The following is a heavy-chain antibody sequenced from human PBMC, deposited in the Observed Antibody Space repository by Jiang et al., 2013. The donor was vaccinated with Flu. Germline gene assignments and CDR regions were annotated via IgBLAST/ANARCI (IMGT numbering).Heavy chain of an antibody. D-gene: IGHD2-15*01. V-gene: IGHV4-59*01. Sequence: TVSGGSISSDSWNWIRQPPGKGLEWIGYISYTGSTKYNPSLKSRVTMSVDTSKSHFSLKLSSVTAADTAIYYCAREACSGGSCYF. CDR2: ISYTGST. CDR3: AREACSGGSCYF. CDR1: GGSISSDS. J-gene: IGHJ1*01.